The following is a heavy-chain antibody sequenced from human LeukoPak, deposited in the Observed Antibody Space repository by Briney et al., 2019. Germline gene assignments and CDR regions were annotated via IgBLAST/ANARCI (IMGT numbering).Heavy chain of an antibody. Sequence: GGSLRLSCAASGFTFSSYEMNWVRQAPGQGLESVSYISSSGSTIYYADSVKGRFTISRDNAKNSLYLQMNSLRAEDTAVYYCARYLGYCSSTSCLWAFDYWGQGTLVTVSS. J-gene: IGHJ4*02. V-gene: IGHV3-48*03. D-gene: IGHD2-2*01. CDR1: GFTFSSYE. CDR3: ARYLGYCSSTSCLWAFDY. CDR2: ISSSGSTI.